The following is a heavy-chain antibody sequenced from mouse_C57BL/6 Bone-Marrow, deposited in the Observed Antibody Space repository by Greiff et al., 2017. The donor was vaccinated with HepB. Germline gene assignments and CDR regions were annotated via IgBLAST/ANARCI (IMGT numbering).Heavy chain of an antibody. D-gene: IGHD1-1*01. V-gene: IGHV5-17*01. CDR1: GFTFSDYG. CDR2: ISSGSSTI. Sequence: EVMLVESGGGLVKPGGSLKLSCAASGFTFSDYGMHWVRQAPEKGLEWVAYISSGSSTIYYADTVKGRFTISRDNAKNTLFLQMTSLRSEDTAMYYCARGAVVARYYFDYWGQGTTLTVSS. J-gene: IGHJ2*01. CDR3: ARGAVVARYYFDY.